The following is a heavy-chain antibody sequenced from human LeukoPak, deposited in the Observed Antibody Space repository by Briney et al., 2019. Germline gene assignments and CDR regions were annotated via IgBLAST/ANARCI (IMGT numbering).Heavy chain of an antibody. V-gene: IGHV4-59*12. Sequence: PSETLSLTCTVSGGSISSYYWSWIRQPPGRGLEWIGYIYYSGGTNYNPSLKSRVTISVDTSKNQFSLKLSSVTAADTAVYYCARELQYSSGWYAHFDYWGQGTLVTVSS. D-gene: IGHD6-19*01. CDR2: IYYSGGT. CDR1: GGSISSYY. CDR3: ARELQYSSGWYAHFDY. J-gene: IGHJ4*02.